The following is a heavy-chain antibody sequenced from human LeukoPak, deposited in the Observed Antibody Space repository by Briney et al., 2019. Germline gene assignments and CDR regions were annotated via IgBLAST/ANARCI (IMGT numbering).Heavy chain of an antibody. V-gene: IGHV4-61*02. D-gene: IGHD7-27*01. CDR1: GGSISSGSYY. CDR3: ARRELRIDAFDI. CDR2: IYTSGST. J-gene: IGHJ3*02. Sequence: SETLSLTCTVSGGSISSGSYYWSCIRQPAGKGLECIGRIYTSGSTNYNPSLKSRVTISVDTSKNQFSLKLSSVTAADTAVYYCARRELRIDAFDIWGQGTMVTVSS.